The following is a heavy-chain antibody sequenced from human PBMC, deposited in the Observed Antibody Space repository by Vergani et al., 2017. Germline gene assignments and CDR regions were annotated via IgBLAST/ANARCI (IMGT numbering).Heavy chain of an antibody. D-gene: IGHD3-9*01. V-gene: IGHV3-23*01. J-gene: IGHJ5*02. CDR2: ISGSGGST. CDR3: AREMVLTGEPQGEFDP. Sequence: EVQLLESGGGLVQPGGSLRLSCAASGFTFSSYAMSWVRQAPGKGLEWVSAISGSGGSTYYADSVKGRFTISRDNSKNTLYLQMNSLRAEDTAVYYCAREMVLTGEPQGEFDPWGQGTLVTVSS. CDR1: GFTFSSYA.